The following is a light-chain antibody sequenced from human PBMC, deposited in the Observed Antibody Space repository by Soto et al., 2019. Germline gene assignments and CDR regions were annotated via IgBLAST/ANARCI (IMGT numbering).Light chain of an antibody. V-gene: IGKV3-15*01. CDR1: QSVGRS. CDR3: QQYDNWPSVT. CDR2: GTS. J-gene: IGKJ4*01. Sequence: IVMKQYPATLSVSPGERATLSCRASQSVGRSLAWYQQKPGQAPRLLIYGTSARATGIPATFSGSGSGTEFTLTISSLQSEDFAIYYCQQYDNWPSVTFGGRTKVDI.